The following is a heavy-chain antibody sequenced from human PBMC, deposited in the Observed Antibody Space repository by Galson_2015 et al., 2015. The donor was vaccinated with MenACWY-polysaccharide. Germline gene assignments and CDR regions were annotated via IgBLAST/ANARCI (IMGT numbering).Heavy chain of an antibody. J-gene: IGHJ4*02. V-gene: IGHV3-53*01. D-gene: IGHD3-10*01. Sequence: SLRLSCAASGFTVSSNSMTWVRQAPGKGLEWVSVLYSNGNRYYADSVKGRFTISRDDSENTVDLQMNSLRAEGTAVYYCARICRRSGECFFDYWGQGTVVTVSS. CDR1: GFTVSSNS. CDR2: LYSNGNR. CDR3: ARICRRSGECFFDY.